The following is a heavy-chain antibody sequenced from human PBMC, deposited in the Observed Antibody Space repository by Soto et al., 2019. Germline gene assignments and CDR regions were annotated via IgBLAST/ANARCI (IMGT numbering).Heavy chain of an antibody. V-gene: IGHV3-30*18. CDR1: GFTFSSYG. CDR2: ISYDGSNK. D-gene: IGHD2-2*01. Sequence: GGSLRLSCAASGFTFSSYGMHWVRQAPGKGLEWVAVISYDGSNKYYADSVKGRFTISRDNSKNTLYLQMNSLRADDTAVYYCAKTPISYCSSTSCYRYFDIWGQGTLVTVSS. J-gene: IGHJ4*02. CDR3: AKTPISYCSSTSCYRYFDI.